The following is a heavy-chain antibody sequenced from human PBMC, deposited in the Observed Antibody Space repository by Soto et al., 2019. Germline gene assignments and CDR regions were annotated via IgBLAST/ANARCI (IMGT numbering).Heavy chain of an antibody. CDR3: ANDRKVIAHRTHDS. CDR2: ISYTGTT. Sequence: SETLSLTCTVSGSSISDEYHWTWIRQSPAKGLEWIGYISYTGTTYYNPSLQGRVSISADTSKNQFSLRMASVTAADTAVYYWANDRKVIAHRTHDSWGQETVVTVSS. V-gene: IGHV4-30-4*08. J-gene: IGHJ4*02. D-gene: IGHD3-22*01. CDR1: GSSISDEYH.